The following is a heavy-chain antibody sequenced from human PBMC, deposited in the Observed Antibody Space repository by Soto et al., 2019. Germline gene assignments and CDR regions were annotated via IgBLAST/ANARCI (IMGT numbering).Heavy chain of an antibody. CDR1: GYTFTSYD. D-gene: IGHD1-7*01. CDR3: ARGSRELISDYYYYYMDV. J-gene: IGHJ6*03. CDR2: MNPNSGNT. Sequence: ASVKVSCKASGYTFTSYDINWVRQATGQGLEWMGWMNPNSGNTGYAQKFQGRVTMTRNTSISTAYMELSSLRSEDTAVYYCARGSRELISDYYYYYMDVWGKGTTVTVSS. V-gene: IGHV1-8*01.